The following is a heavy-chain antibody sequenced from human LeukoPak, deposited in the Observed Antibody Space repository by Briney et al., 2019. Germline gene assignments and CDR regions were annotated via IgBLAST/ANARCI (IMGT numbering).Heavy chain of an antibody. CDR1: GGAFSSYA. CDR2: IIPLFGTP. V-gene: IGHV1-69*06. D-gene: IGHD5-18*01. Sequence: ASVKVSCKASGGAFSSYALSWVRQAPGQGLEWMGGIIPLFGTPNYAQKFQGRVTITADISTTTVYMDLNSLRSEDTAVYYCAKSHVEQLWRIDYWGQGTLVTVSS. CDR3: AKSHVEQLWRIDY. J-gene: IGHJ4*02.